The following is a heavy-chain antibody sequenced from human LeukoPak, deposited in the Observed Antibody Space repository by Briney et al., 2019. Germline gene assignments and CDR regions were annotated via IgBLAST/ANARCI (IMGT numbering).Heavy chain of an antibody. CDR1: GFTYSHFG. V-gene: IGHV3-33*06. Sequence: GRSLRLSCAASGFTYSHFGMHWVRQAPGKGLEWVAVIWSDGTEEYYADAVKSRFTISRDNSKNTLYLQMNSLRGEDTAVYYCAKDAQRGFDYSNSLEYWGQGTLVTVSS. CDR3: AKDAQRGFDYSNSLEY. CDR2: IWSDGTEE. J-gene: IGHJ4*02. D-gene: IGHD4-11*01.